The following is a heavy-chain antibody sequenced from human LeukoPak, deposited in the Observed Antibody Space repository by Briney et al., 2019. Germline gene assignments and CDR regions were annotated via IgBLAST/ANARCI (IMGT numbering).Heavy chain of an antibody. CDR1: AGLVTNSY. V-gene: IGHV4-59*02. CDR2: VHHSGST. CDR3: AGDFAGFGGGIDY. D-gene: IGHD2-15*01. Sequence: SETLSLTCAVSAGLVTNSYWSWIRQPPGKGLEWIGYVHHSGSTIYNPSLKSRTIISKDTSKNVFSLKVNSVTAADTAVYYCAGDFAGFGGGIDYWGQGTLVTVSS. J-gene: IGHJ4*02.